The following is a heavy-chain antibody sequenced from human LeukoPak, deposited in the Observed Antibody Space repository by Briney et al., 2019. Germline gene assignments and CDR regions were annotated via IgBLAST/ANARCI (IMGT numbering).Heavy chain of an antibody. CDR2: IIPIFGTA. V-gene: IGHV1-69*13. J-gene: IGHJ2*01. D-gene: IGHD5-18*01. CDR1: GGTFSSYA. Sequence: SVKVSCKASGGTFSSYAISWVRQAPGQGLEWMGGIIPIFGTANYAQKFQGRVTITADESTSTAYMELSSLRSEDTAVYYCARGYSYGYIRYFDLWGRGTLVTVSS. CDR3: ARGYSYGYIRYFDL.